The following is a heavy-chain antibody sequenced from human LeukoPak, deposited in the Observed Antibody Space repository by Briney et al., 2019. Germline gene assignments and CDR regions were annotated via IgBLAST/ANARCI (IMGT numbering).Heavy chain of an antibody. CDR1: GGSFSGYY. CDR3: ARRLRLYSYGTSFDY. Sequence: SETLSLTCAVYGGSFSGYYWSWIRQPPGKGLEWIGEINHSGSTNYNPSLKSRVTISVDTSKNQFSLKLSSVTAADTAVYYCARRLRLYSYGTSFDYWGQGTLVTVSS. CDR2: INHSGST. J-gene: IGHJ4*02. V-gene: IGHV4-34*01. D-gene: IGHD5-18*01.